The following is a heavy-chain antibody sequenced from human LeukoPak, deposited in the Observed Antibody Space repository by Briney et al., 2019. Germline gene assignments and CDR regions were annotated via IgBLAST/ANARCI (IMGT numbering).Heavy chain of an antibody. Sequence: SETLSLTCTVSGYSTSSGYYWGWIRQPPGKGLEWIGSIYHSGSTYYNPSLKSRVTISVDTSKNQFSLKLSSVTAADTAVYYCARVEAVTTLYYFDYWGQGTLVTVSS. V-gene: IGHV4-38-2*02. CDR2: IYHSGST. D-gene: IGHD4-17*01. CDR1: GYSTSSGYY. CDR3: ARVEAVTTLYYFDY. J-gene: IGHJ4*02.